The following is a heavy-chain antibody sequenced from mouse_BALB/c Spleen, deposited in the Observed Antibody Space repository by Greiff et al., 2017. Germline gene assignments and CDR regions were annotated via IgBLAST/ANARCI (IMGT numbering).Heavy chain of an antibody. CDR3: TRGGTYGNCDY. D-gene: IGHD2-1*01. Sequence: EVQVVESGGGLVKPGGSLKLSCAASGFTFSSYTMSWVRQTPEKRLEWVATISSGGSYTYYPDSVKGRFTISRDNAKNTLYLQMSSLKSEDTAMYYCTRGGTYGNCDYWGQGTTLTVSS. V-gene: IGHV5-6-4*01. CDR1: GFTFSSYT. J-gene: IGHJ2*01. CDR2: ISSGGSYT.